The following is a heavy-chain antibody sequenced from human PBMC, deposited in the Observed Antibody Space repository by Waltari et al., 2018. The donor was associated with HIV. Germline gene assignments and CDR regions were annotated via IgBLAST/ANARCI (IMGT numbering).Heavy chain of an antibody. V-gene: IGHV3-21*02. D-gene: IGHD3-3*01. CDR3: ATDRQDFWSGYHEKTGYFDS. CDR2: ISSNSAYI. CDR1: ICTSKRFR. Sequence: EVQLVESGGGLVKPGGSLRLSCTASICTSKRFRMSWIRQPPDKGLEWVSSISSNSAYIYQPASFRGRFTISRDNAKKSLFLQMDNLRVEDTAVYFCATDRQDFWSGYHEKTGYFDSRGQGTLVTVS. J-gene: IGHJ4*02.